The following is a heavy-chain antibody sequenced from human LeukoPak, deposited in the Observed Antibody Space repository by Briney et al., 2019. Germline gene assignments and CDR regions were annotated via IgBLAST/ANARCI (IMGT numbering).Heavy chain of an antibody. CDR1: GGSISNNY. CDR3: ARSRSGFDP. V-gene: IGHV4-59*01. CDR2: IYYSAST. Sequence: SETLSLTCTGSGGSISNNYWSWIRQPSGKELKWIGNIYYSASTNYNPSLKSRVTISVDTSKSQFCLKLSSVSAADTAVYYCARSRSGFDPWGQGTLVTVSS. J-gene: IGHJ5*02.